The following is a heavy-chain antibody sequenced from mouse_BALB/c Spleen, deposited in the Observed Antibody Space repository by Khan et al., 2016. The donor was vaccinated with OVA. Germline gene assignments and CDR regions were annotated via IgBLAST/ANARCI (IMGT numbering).Heavy chain of an antibody. CDR3: TRDRIDY. J-gene: IGHJ2*01. CDR2: INPPSGYT. Sequence: QVRLQQSGAALEKPGASVKMSCKASGYTFSTYWMHWVQQRPGQGLEWIGYINPPSGYTDYNEKFKDKATLSAEKSSNTAYMQLSRLTSEDSAVYCCTRDRIDYWGQGTTLTVSS. CDR1: GYTFSTYW. V-gene: IGHV1-7*01.